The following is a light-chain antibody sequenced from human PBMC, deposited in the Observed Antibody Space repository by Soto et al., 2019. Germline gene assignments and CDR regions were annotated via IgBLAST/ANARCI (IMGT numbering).Light chain of an antibody. J-gene: IGKJ1*01. V-gene: IGKV3-11*01. CDR3: QQRSLLPWT. CDR2: EAS. CDR1: QSVSSY. Sequence: EIDVTHAPASLSGSPANRSTVSYRASQSVSSYLAWYQQKPGQAPRLLMYEASNRATGIPARFSGGGSGTDFTLTISSLEPEDFAVYYCQQRSLLPWTFGQGTKVEIK.